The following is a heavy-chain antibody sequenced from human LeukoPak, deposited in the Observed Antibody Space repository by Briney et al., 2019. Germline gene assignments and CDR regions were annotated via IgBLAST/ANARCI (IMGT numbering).Heavy chain of an antibody. Sequence: GGSLRLSCAASGFTFSSYAMSWVRQSPGKGLEWVSAISGGGGSTYYADSVKSRFTISRDNSRNTLYLQMNSLRAEDTAVYYCAKGSEQWLVRHFDYWGQGTLVTVSS. V-gene: IGHV3-23*01. J-gene: IGHJ4*02. CDR2: ISGGGGST. D-gene: IGHD6-19*01. CDR3: AKGSEQWLVRHFDY. CDR1: GFTFSSYA.